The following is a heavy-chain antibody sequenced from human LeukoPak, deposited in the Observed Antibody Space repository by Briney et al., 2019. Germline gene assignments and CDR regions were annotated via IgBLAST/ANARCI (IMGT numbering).Heavy chain of an antibody. D-gene: IGHD1-26*01. V-gene: IGHV1-8*02. J-gene: IGHJ3*02. CDR1: GYTFTSYY. CDR3: AREPGSLDAFDI. CDR2: MNPNSGNT. Sequence: EASVKVSCKASGYTFTSYYMHWVRQAPGQGLEWMGWMNPNSGNTGYAQKFQGRVTMTRNTSISTAYMELSSLRSEDTAVYYCAREPGSLDAFDIWGQGTMVTVSS.